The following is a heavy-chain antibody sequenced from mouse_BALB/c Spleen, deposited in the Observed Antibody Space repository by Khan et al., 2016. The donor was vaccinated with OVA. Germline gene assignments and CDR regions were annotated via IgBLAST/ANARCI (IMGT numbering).Heavy chain of an antibody. J-gene: IGHJ3*01. CDR1: GYTFSSYW. D-gene: IGHD2-2*01. Sequence: QVQLKQSGGDLMKPGASVKISCKATGYTFSSYWIEWVKQRPGHGLEWIGQIFPGSVSINYNEKCKGQATFTADTCSNTVYMQRSSLTSEDAAVYYCARGGYGGFAYWSQGTLVTVSA. V-gene: IGHV1-9*01. CDR3: ARGGYGGFAY. CDR2: IFPGSVSI.